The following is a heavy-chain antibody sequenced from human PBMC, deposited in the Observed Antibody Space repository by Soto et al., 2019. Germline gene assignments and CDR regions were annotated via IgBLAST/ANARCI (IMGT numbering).Heavy chain of an antibody. Sequence: SETRSLTCLVASRSHNTGSYECNWVRQRPEKGLEWIGYVDDSGHTYYNPSRKSRPAISLDTSKSQFSLKLASVTAADTALYVCARMLFGAFDYWGQGILVTVSS. CDR2: VDDSGHT. J-gene: IGHJ4*02. D-gene: IGHD3-3*01. V-gene: IGHV4-31*03. CDR3: ARMLFGAFDY. CDR1: SRSHNTGSYE.